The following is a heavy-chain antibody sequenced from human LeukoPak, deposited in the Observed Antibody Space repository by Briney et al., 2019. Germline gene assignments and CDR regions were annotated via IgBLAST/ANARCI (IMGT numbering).Heavy chain of an antibody. V-gene: IGHV1-2*02. Sequence: ASVKVSCKASGYTFTGYYMHWVRQAPGQGLEWMGWINPNSGGTNYAQKFQGRVTMTRDTSISTAYMELSRLRSDDTAVYYCARDHSGDHSEDYWGQGTLITVCS. J-gene: IGHJ4*02. CDR3: ARDHSGDHSEDY. CDR1: GYTFTGYY. D-gene: IGHD3-10*01. CDR2: INPNSGGT.